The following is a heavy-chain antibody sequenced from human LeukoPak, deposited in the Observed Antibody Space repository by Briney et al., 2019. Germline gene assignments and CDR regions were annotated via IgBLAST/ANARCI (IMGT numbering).Heavy chain of an antibody. CDR2: IRGGGTSE. CDR3: ARDPNGDYIGAFDM. Sequence: GGSLSLSCTASGFTFSAYAMMWVRQAPGKGPEWVSAIRGGGTSEFYADSVKGRFRISRDNSKDTLFLQMNSLRAEDMAVYYCARDPNGDYIGAFDMWGPGTMVTVSS. D-gene: IGHD4-17*01. J-gene: IGHJ3*02. CDR1: GFTFSAYA. V-gene: IGHV3-23*01.